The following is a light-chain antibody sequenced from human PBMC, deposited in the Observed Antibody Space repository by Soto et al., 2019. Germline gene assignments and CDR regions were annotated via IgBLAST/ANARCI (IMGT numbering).Light chain of an antibody. CDR3: KSYAGSNTYV. CDR1: SSDIGNHNY. J-gene: IGLJ1*01. Sequence: QSALTQPASVSGSPGQSITISCTGTSSDIGNHNYVSWYQQHPGKAPKLMISEVSNRPSGVSNRFSGSKSGNTASLTISGLQAEDEADYFCKSYAGSNTYVFGSGTKVTVL. CDR2: EVS. V-gene: IGLV2-14*01.